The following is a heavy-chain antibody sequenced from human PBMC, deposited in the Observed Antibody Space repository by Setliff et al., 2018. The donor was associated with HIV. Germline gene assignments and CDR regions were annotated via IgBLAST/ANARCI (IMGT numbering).Heavy chain of an antibody. V-gene: IGHV4-59*01. CDR1: GGSISSYY. J-gene: IGHJ4*02. CDR2: IYYSGST. D-gene: IGHD3-16*02. Sequence: SETLSLTCTVSGGSISSYYWSWIRQPPGKGLEWIGYIYYSGSTNYNPSLKSRVTISVDTSKNQFSLKLTSMTAADTAVYYCARAYYDHLWASYRFDYWGQGTLVTVSS. CDR3: ARAYYDHLWASYRFDY.